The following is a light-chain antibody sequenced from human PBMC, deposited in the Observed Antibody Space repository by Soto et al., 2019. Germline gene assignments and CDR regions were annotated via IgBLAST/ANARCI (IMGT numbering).Light chain of an antibody. Sequence: ILLPQSPSTLSLSPGERSTLSCRASQSVSSSYLAWYQQKPGQAPRLLIYGASSRATGIPDRFSGSGSGTDFTLTISRLEPEDFAVYYCEQYGSSPRTFGQGTKVDIK. J-gene: IGKJ1*01. V-gene: IGKV3-20*01. CDR1: QSVSSSY. CDR3: EQYGSSPRT. CDR2: GAS.